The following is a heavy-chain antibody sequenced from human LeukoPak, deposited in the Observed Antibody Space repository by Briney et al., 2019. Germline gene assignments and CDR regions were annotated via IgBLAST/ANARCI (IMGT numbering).Heavy chain of an antibody. CDR3: ARVKADSSSLGGYSSGWPNWFDP. CDR1: GYTFTSYA. CDR2: INTNTGNP. J-gene: IGHJ5*02. Sequence: GASVKVSCKASGYTFTSYAMNWVRQAPGQGLEWMGWINTNTGNPTYAQGFTGRFVFSLDTSVSTAYLQISSLKAEDTAVYYCARVKADSSSLGGYSSGWPNWFDPWGQGTLVTVSS. D-gene: IGHD6-19*01. V-gene: IGHV7-4-1*02.